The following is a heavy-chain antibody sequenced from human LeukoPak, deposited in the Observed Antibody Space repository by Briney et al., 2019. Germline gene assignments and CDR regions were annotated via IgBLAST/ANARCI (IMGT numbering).Heavy chain of an antibody. J-gene: IGHJ4*02. CDR3: ARDLYYDSSGYYSHDFDY. CDR1: GFTFSSYE. V-gene: IGHV3-48*03. CDR2: ISSSGGTI. D-gene: IGHD3-22*01. Sequence: GGSLRLSCAASGFTFSSYEMNWVRQAPGKGLEWVSYISSSGGTIYYADSVKGRFTISRDNAKNSLYLQMNSLRAEDTAVYYCARDLYYDSSGYYSHDFDYWGQGTLVTVSS.